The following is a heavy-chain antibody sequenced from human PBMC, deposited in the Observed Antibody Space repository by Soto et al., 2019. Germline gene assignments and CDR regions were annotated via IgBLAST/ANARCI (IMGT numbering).Heavy chain of an antibody. V-gene: IGHV4-34*01. J-gene: IGHJ4*02. CDR3: ARGPYISAANDY. Sequence: SETLSLTCAVYGGSFSGYYWSWIRQPPGKGLEWIGEINHSGSTNYNPSLKSRVTISVDTSKNQFSLKLSSVTAADTAVYYCARGPYISAANDYWGEGTLVTVSS. D-gene: IGHD6-13*01. CDR2: INHSGST. CDR1: GGSFSGYY.